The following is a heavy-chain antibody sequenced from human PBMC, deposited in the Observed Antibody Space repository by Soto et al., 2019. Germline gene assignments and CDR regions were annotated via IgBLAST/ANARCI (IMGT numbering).Heavy chain of an antibody. CDR3: ARELTTMIRAYN. D-gene: IGHD3-10*01. V-gene: IGHV3-21*02. CDR2: IGTIDSSI. J-gene: IGHJ4*02. CDR1: GFTFSSHN. Sequence: EVQLVESGGGLVKPGGSLRLSCAASGFTFSSHNIYWFRQPPGKGLEWVSSIGTIDSSIYYADSVRGRFTISKDNAKNSVYLQKDSLRAEDTDIYHFARELTTMIRAYNCVQGALVTVSS.